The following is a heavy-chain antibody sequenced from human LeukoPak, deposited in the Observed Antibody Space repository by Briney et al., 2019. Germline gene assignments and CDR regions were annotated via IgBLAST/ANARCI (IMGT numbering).Heavy chain of an antibody. Sequence: PGGALRLSCAASGFIFSDYGMHGVRQAPAKGLEWVTKVRNDGGDKYYADSVRGQFTISRDNSKNTLYLKMNSLRPEDTAVYYCAKHYYGSGSQKYYFDYWGQGTLVTVSS. CDR1: GFIFSDYG. CDR2: VRNDGGDK. V-gene: IGHV3-30*02. D-gene: IGHD3-10*01. CDR3: AKHYYGSGSQKYYFDY. J-gene: IGHJ4*02.